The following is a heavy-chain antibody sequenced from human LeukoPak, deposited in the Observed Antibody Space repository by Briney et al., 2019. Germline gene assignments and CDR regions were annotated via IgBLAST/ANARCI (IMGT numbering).Heavy chain of an antibody. CDR3: AKDIAAAGNPD. CDR1: GFTFDDYA. Sequence: SLRLSCAASGFTFDDYAMHWVRQAPGKGLEWVSGISWNSGSIGCADSVKGRFTISRDNAKNSLYLQMNSLRAEDTALYYCAKDIAAAGNPDWGQGTLVTVSS. D-gene: IGHD6-13*01. CDR2: ISWNSGSI. J-gene: IGHJ4*02. V-gene: IGHV3-9*01.